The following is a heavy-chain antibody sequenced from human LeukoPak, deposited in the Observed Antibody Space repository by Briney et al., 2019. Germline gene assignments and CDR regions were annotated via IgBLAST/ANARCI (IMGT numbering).Heavy chain of an antibody. Sequence: PSETLSLTCTVSGGSISSYYWSWIRQPPGKGLEWIGYIYYSGSTDCNPSLKSRVTISVDTSKNQFSLNLRSVTAADTAVYYCARDGKSLVVPEMWGQGTLVTVSS. J-gene: IGHJ4*02. D-gene: IGHD2-2*01. CDR3: ARDGKSLVVPEM. CDR2: IYYSGST. V-gene: IGHV4-59*12. CDR1: GGSISSYY.